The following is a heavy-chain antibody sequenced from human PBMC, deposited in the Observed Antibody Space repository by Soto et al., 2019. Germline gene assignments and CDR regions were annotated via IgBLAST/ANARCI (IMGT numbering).Heavy chain of an antibody. CDR3: GRSNPPTAVTPVGEAFDV. CDR2: TYYRSKWFS. J-gene: IGHJ3*01. V-gene: IGHV6-1*01. CDR1: GDSVSSHSAA. D-gene: IGHD4-17*01. Sequence: QVQLQQSGPGLVKPSQTLSLTCVISGDSVSSHSAAWSWIRQSPSRGLEWLGRTYYRSKWFSDYAESVEGRININPDTSKNQFSLHLNSVTPEDTAVYFCGRSNPPTAVTPVGEAFDVWGQGTSVSVSS.